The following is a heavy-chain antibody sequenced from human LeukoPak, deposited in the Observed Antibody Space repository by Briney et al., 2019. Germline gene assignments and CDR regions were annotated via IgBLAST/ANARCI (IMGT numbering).Heavy chain of an antibody. Sequence: GGSLRLFGAASGFTFSGNCMLWVRQVPGKGLLWLSRINGDGTTTNYSDSGKVRFTISRDNDKNTVYLQMNSLRAEDTALYYCARDQYYYYMGVWGKGTTVTVSS. CDR3: ARDQYYYYMGV. J-gene: IGHJ6*03. V-gene: IGHV3-74*01. CDR1: GFTFSGNC. CDR2: INGDGTTT.